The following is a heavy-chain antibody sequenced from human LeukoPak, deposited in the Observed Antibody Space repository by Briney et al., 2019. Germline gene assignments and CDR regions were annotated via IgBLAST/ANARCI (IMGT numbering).Heavy chain of an antibody. D-gene: IGHD2-21*02. J-gene: IGHJ3*02. Sequence: RPGGSLRLSCAASGFTFDDYGMSWVRQAPGKGLEWVSGINWNGGSTGYADSVKGRFTISRDNAKNSLYLQMNSLRAEDTALYYCARGSIVVVTAISDAFGIWGQGTMVTVSS. CDR1: GFTFDDYG. V-gene: IGHV3-20*04. CDR3: ARGSIVVVTAISDAFGI. CDR2: INWNGGST.